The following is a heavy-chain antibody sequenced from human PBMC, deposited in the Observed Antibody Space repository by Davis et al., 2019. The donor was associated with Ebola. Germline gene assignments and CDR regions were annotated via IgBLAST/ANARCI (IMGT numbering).Heavy chain of an antibody. CDR1: GFTSSNYA. Sequence: GESLKISCAASGFTSSNYALSWVRQAPGKGLEWVSAVSGSGGSTKYADFVKGRFTISRDNSKNTLYLQMNSLRADDTTVYYCAKEGRADSGYDFDYWGQGTLVTVSS. CDR3: AKEGRADSGYDFDY. D-gene: IGHD5-12*01. CDR2: VSGSGGST. V-gene: IGHV3-23*01. J-gene: IGHJ4*02.